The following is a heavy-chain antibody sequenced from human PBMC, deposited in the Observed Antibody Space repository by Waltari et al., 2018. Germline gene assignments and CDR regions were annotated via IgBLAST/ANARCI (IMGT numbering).Heavy chain of an antibody. J-gene: IGHJ4*02. Sequence: QMELQESGPRLVKPSETLSLTCNVSGDSLSGSPNYWAWLRQPPGKTLQWIGSIYYSGTTYYNPSLKGRFAISVDTSRNQFSLNVNSVTAADTGIYYCARQLRFVDWIPRYFDSWGRGTLATVSS. CDR1: GDSLSGSPNY. V-gene: IGHV4-39*01. CDR3: ARQLRFVDWIPRYFDS. D-gene: IGHD3-3*01. CDR2: IYYSGTT.